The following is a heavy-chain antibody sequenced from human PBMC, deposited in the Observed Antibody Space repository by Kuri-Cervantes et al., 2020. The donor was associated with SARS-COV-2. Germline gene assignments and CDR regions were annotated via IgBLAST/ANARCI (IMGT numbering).Heavy chain of an antibody. CDR3: ARVDGDCVDY. CDR1: GGSISSHY. J-gene: IGHJ4*02. D-gene: IGHD2-21*02. Sequence: GSLRLSCTVSGGSISSHYWSWIRQPPGKGLEWIGYIYYSGSTNYNPSLKSRVTISVDTSKNQFSLKLSSVTAADTAVYYCARVDGDCVDYWGQGTLVTVSS. V-gene: IGHV4-59*11. CDR2: IYYSGST.